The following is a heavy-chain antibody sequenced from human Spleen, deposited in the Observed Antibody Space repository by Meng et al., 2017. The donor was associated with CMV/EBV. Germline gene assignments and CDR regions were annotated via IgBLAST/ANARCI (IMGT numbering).Heavy chain of an antibody. CDR2: INPNSAET. J-gene: IGHJ4*02. CDR3: ARGYGDCTDTSCSLADY. V-gene: IGHV1-2*02. D-gene: IGHD2-8*02. Sequence: YKFTAYYLHWVRRAPGKGFEWMGWINPNSAETNYVQKFQGRVTMTRDTSISTAYMELSGLRPDDTAVYYCARGYGDCTDTSCSLADYWGQGTLVTVSS. CDR1: YKFTAYY.